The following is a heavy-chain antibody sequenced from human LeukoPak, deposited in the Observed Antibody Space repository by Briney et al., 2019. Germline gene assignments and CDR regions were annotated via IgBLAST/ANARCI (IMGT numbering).Heavy chain of an antibody. J-gene: IGHJ4*02. D-gene: IGHD5-18*01. Sequence: PSETLSLTCAVYGGSFSGYYWSWIRQPPGKGLEWIGEINHSGSTNYNPSLESRVTISVDTSKNQFSLKLSSVTAADTAVYYCARAGIRGYSYGGVGYYFDYWGQGTLVTVSS. V-gene: IGHV4-34*01. CDR2: INHSGST. CDR3: ARAGIRGYSYGGVGYYFDY. CDR1: GGSFSGYY.